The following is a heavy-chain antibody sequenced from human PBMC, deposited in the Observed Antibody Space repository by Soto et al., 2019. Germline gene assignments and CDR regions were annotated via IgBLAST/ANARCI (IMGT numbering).Heavy chain of an antibody. Sequence: EGQLLGSGGGLVQPGGSLRLSCVASGLRFSTYWMNWARQPPGMGLEWVANIDPDGRVGTYVDSVKGRFTTSRDNAMNSVYLQMNSLRADDTAMYFCAGWGEHDANVWGQGILVTVSA. CDR3: AGWGEHDANV. J-gene: IGHJ4*02. CDR2: IDPDGRVG. D-gene: IGHD7-27*01. V-gene: IGHV3-7*03. CDR1: GLRFSTYW.